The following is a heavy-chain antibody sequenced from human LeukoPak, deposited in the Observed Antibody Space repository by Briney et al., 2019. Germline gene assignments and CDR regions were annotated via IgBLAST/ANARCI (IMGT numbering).Heavy chain of an antibody. J-gene: IGHJ4*02. D-gene: IGHD3-22*01. CDR1: GGSISSYY. CDR3: ARVRANYYDSSGYLLDY. Sequence: PSETLSPTCTVSGGSISSYYWSWIRQPPGKGLEWIGYIYYSGSTNYNPSLKSRVTISVDTSKNQFSLKLSSVTAADTAVYYCARVRANYYDSSGYLLDYWGQGTLVTVSS. CDR2: IYYSGST. V-gene: IGHV4-59*01.